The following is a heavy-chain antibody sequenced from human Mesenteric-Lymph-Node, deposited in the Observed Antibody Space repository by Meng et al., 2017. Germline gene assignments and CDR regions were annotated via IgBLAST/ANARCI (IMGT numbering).Heavy chain of an antibody. CDR3: ARDNSGYFVLDY. CDR1: GDSISSDIG. D-gene: IGHD3-22*01. J-gene: IGHJ4*02. V-gene: IGHV4-4*02. Sequence: QVPLQESGPGLVKPSRTLSLTCAVSGDSISSDIGWSCGRQPPGKGLEWIGEVYHRGDTNYNPSLKSRVDISVDKSKNQFYLSLFSVTAADTAVYYCARDNSGYFVLDYWGQGALVTVSS. CDR2: VYHRGDT.